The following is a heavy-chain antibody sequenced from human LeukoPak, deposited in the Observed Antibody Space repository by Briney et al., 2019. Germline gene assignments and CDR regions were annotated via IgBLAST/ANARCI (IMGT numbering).Heavy chain of an antibody. D-gene: IGHD3-10*01. CDR2: ISSSSSYI. Sequence: GGSLRLSCAASGFTFSSYSMNWVRQAPGKGLEWVSSISSSSSYIYYADSVKGRFTISRDNAKNSLYLQMNSLRAEDTAVYYCARVYYGSGSSYYGMDVWGQGTTVTVSS. CDR1: GFTFSSYS. V-gene: IGHV3-21*01. CDR3: ARVYYGSGSSYYGMDV. J-gene: IGHJ6*02.